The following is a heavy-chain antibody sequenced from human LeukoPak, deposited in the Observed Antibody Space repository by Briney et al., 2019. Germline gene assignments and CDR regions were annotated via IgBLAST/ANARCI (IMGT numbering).Heavy chain of an antibody. Sequence: GGSLRLSCAASGFTFSSYAMHWVRQAPGKGLEWVAVISYDGSNKYYADSVKGRFTISRDNSKNTLYLQMNSLRAEDTAVYYCARDLSAFGGYDLVIAVANYFDYWGQGTLVTVSS. D-gene: IGHD6-19*01. J-gene: IGHJ4*02. CDR1: GFTFSSYA. V-gene: IGHV3-30*04. CDR3: ARDLSAFGGYDLVIAVANYFDY. CDR2: ISYDGSNK.